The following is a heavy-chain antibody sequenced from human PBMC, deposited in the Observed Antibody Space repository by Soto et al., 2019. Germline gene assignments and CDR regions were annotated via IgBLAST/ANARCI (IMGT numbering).Heavy chain of an antibody. D-gene: IGHD5-18*01. V-gene: IGHV3-33*01. J-gene: IGHJ5*02. CDR3: ARDRTPSYGSKGRFDT. CDR2: IWYDGSNK. CDR1: EFTFSSYG. Sequence: SLRLSCTASEFTFSSYGMHWVLKNPFKGLEFLAVIWYDGSNKYYADSVKGRFTISRDNSKNTLYLQMNSLRAEDTAVYYCARDRTPSYGSKGRFDTWGQGTLVTVSS.